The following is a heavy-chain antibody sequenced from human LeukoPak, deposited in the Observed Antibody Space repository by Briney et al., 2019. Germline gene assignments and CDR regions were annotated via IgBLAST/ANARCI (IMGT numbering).Heavy chain of an antibody. CDR2: IWYDGSNK. D-gene: IGHD3-3*01. CDR1: GFTFGSYG. V-gene: IGHV3-33*01. Sequence: GRSLRLSCAASGFTFGSYGMHWVRQAPGKGLEWVAVIWYDGSNKYYADSVKGRFTISRDNSKNTLYLQMNSLRAEDTAVYYCARENFWSGSPDDDYGMDVWGQGTTVTVSS. J-gene: IGHJ6*02. CDR3: ARENFWSGSPDDDYGMDV.